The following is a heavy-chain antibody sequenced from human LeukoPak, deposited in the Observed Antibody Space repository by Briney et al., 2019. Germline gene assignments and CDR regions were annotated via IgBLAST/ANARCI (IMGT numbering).Heavy chain of an antibody. V-gene: IGHV1-2*02. D-gene: IGHD2-15*01. CDR1: GYTFTGYY. J-gene: IGHJ4*02. CDR3: ARDLSRIVVVVAATFPLGY. CDR2: INPNSGGT. Sequence: ASVKVSCKASGYTFTGYYMHWVRQAPGQGLEWMGWINPNSGGTNYAQKFQGRVTMTRDTSISTAYMELSRLRSDDTAVYDCARDLSRIVVVVAATFPLGYWGQGTLVTVSS.